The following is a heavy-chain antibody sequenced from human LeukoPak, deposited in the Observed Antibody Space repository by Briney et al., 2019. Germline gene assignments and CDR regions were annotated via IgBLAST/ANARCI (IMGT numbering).Heavy chain of an antibody. CDR3: ASKTTAFDY. V-gene: IGHV4-30-2*01. Sequence: SETLSLTCAVSGGSISSGGYSWSWIRQPPGKGLEWIGYIYHSGSTYYNPSLKSRVTISVDRSKNQFSLKLSSVTAADTAVYYCASKTTAFDYWGQGTLVTASS. CDR2: IYHSGST. J-gene: IGHJ4*02. D-gene: IGHD4-17*01. CDR1: GGSISSGGYS.